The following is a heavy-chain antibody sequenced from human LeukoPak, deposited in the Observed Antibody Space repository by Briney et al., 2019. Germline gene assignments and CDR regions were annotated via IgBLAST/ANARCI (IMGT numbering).Heavy chain of an antibody. CDR3: ARSLAVAGTNYYYGMDV. V-gene: IGHV1-69*04. J-gene: IGHJ6*02. D-gene: IGHD6-19*01. Sequence: SVKVSRKASGGTFSSYAISWVRQAPGQGLEWMGRIIPILGIANYAQKFQGRVTITADKSTSTAYMELSSLRSEDTAVYYCARSLAVAGTNYYYGMDVWGQGTTVTVSS. CDR1: GGTFSSYA. CDR2: IIPILGIA.